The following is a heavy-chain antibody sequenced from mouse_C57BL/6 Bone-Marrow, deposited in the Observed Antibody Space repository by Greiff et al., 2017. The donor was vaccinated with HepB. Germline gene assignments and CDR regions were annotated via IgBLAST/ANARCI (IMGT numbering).Heavy chain of an antibody. CDR2: ISNLAYSI. V-gene: IGHV5-15*01. D-gene: IGHD1-1*01. J-gene: IGHJ1*03. CDR3: ARQGTTVVRYFDV. CDR1: GFTFSDYG. Sequence: EVQRVESGGGLVQPGGSLKLSCAASGFTFSDYGMAWVRQAPRKGPEWVAFISNLAYSIYYADTVTGRFTISRENAKNTLYLEMSSLRSEDTAMYYCARQGTTVVRYFDVWGTGTTVTVSS.